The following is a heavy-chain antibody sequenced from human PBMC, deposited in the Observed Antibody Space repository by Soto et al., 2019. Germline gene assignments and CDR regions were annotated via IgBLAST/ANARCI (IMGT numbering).Heavy chain of an antibody. D-gene: IGHD2-2*02. J-gene: IGHJ5*02. V-gene: IGHV1-3*04. Sequence: ASVKVSCKASGYTFTGYYMHWVRQAPGQTLEWMGWINTENGNTRYSQKFQGRVSIARDTSASTVYMELSSLRSGDTAVYYCARAANCSSSTGCYSQWFAPWGQGTQVSVSS. CDR2: INTENGNT. CDR1: GYTFTGYY. CDR3: ARAANCSSSTGCYSQWFAP.